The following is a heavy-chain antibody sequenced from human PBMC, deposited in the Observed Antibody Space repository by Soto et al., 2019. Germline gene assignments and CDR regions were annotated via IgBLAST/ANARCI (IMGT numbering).Heavy chain of an antibody. Sequence: GGSLRLSCAASGFTFSSYSMNWVRQAPGKGLEWVSSISSSSSYIYYADSVKGRFTISRDNAKNSLYLQMNSLRAEDTAVYYCARVDSGSPFYYYYGMDVWGQGTTVTVSS. D-gene: IGHD3-10*01. CDR3: ARVDSGSPFYYYYGMDV. V-gene: IGHV3-21*01. CDR2: ISSSSSYI. J-gene: IGHJ6*02. CDR1: GFTFSSYS.